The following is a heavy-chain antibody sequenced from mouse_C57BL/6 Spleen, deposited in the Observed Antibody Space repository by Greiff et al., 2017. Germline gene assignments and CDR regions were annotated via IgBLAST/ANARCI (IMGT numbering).Heavy chain of an antibody. D-gene: IGHD1-1*01. V-gene: IGHV1-80*01. CDR2: IYPGDGDT. Sequence: VQLQESGAELVKPGASVKISCKASGYAFSSYWMNWVKQRPGKGLEWIGQIYPGDGDTNYNGKFKGKATLTADKSSSTAYMQRSSRTSEDSAVYCCARARDYYGSSGYYAMDYWGQGTSVTVSS. CDR3: ARARDYYGSSGYYAMDY. J-gene: IGHJ4*01. CDR1: GYAFSSYW.